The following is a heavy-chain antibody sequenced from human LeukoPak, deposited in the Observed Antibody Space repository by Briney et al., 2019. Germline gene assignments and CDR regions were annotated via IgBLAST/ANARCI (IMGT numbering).Heavy chain of an antibody. J-gene: IGHJ4*02. Sequence: GGSLRLSCAASGFTFSSYSMNWVRQAPGKGLEWVSFISSSSSYIYYADSVKGRFTISRDNARNSLYLQMDSLRAEDTAVYYCARDKYGDQYYFDYWGQGTLVTVSS. CDR3: ARDKYGDQYYFDY. CDR2: ISSSSSYI. CDR1: GFTFSSYS. V-gene: IGHV3-21*01. D-gene: IGHD4-17*01.